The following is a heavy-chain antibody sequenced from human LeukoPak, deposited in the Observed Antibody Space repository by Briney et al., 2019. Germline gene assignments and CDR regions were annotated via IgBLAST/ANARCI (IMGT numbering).Heavy chain of an antibody. Sequence: QPGGSLRLSCAASGFTFSSYGMHWVRQAPGKGLEWVAVISYDGSNKYYADSVKGRFTISRDNSKNTLYLQMNSLRAEDTAVYYCARAVIAAAGICDYWGQGTLVTVSS. J-gene: IGHJ4*02. CDR1: GFTFSSYG. CDR3: ARAVIAAAGICDY. D-gene: IGHD6-13*01. V-gene: IGHV3-30*03. CDR2: ISYDGSNK.